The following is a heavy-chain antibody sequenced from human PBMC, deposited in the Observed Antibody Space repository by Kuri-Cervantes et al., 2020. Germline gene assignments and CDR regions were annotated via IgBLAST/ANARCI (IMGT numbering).Heavy chain of an antibody. D-gene: IGHD2-2*01. CDR1: GFTFSSYG. CDR3: AKEKYQPVAPVGY. Sequence: GESLKISCAASGFTFSSYGMHWVRQAPGKGLEWVAVISYDGSNKYYADSVKGRFTISRDNSKNTLYLQMNSLRAEDTAVYYCAKEKYQPVAPVGYWGQGTLVTVSS. CDR2: ISYDGSNK. J-gene: IGHJ4*02. V-gene: IGHV3-30*18.